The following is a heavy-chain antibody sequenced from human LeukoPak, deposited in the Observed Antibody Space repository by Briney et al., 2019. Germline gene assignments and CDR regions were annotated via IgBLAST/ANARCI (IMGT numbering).Heavy chain of an antibody. CDR1: GGSFGGYY. Sequence: SETLSLTCAVYGGSFGGYYWSWIRQPPGKGLEWIGEINHSGSTNYNPSLKSRVTISVDTSKNQFSLKLSSVTAADTAVYYCARALQESWNVRIDYWGQGTLVTVSS. D-gene: IGHD1-1*01. J-gene: IGHJ4*02. CDR3: ARALQESWNVRIDY. CDR2: INHSGST. V-gene: IGHV4-34*01.